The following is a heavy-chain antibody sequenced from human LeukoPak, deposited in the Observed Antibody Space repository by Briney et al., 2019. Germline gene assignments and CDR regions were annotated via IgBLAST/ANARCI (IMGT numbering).Heavy chain of an antibody. D-gene: IGHD3-3*01. J-gene: IGHJ3*02. CDR1: GGSISSYY. CDR2: IYYSGST. CDR3: ARPGFMGPYDLDAFDI. V-gene: IGHV4-59*08. Sequence: SETLSLTCTVSGGSISSYYWSWIRQPPGKGLEWIGYIYYSGSTNYNPSLKSRVTISVDTSKNQFSLKLSSVTAADTAVYYCARPGFMGPYDLDAFDIWGQGTMVTVSS.